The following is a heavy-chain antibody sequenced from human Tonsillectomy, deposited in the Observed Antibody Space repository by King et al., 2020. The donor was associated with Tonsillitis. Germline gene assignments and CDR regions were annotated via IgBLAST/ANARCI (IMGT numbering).Heavy chain of an antibody. D-gene: IGHD5-24*01. Sequence: VQLVESGGGVVQPGRSLRLSCAASRFTFSSYAMHWVRQAPGKGLEWVAVIAYDGSNKHYADSVKGRFSISRDNSKNTLYLQMSSLRAEDTAVYYCASLDAADGLYYYHYSMDVWGQGTTVTVSS. J-gene: IGHJ6*02. V-gene: IGHV3-30*04. CDR1: RFTFSSYA. CDR2: IAYDGSNK. CDR3: ASLDAADGLYYYHYSMDV.